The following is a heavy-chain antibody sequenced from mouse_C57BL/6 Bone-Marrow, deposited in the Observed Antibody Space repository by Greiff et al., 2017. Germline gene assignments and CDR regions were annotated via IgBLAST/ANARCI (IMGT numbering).Heavy chain of an antibody. V-gene: IGHV1-15*01. J-gene: IGHJ4*01. CDR1: GYTFTDYE. CDR2: IDPETGGT. CDR3: TEHAMDY. Sequence: VQLQQSGAELVRPGASVTLSCKASGYTFTDYEMHWVKQTPVHGLEWIGAIDPETGGTAYNQKFKGKAILTADQSSSTAYMELRSLTSEDSAVYYCTEHAMDYWGQGTSGTVSS.